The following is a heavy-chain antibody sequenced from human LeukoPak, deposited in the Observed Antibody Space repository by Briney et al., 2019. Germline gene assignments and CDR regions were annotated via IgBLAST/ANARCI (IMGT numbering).Heavy chain of an antibody. CDR3: AGLLNGGASHWFDP. V-gene: IGHV4-39*01. D-gene: IGHD7-27*01. Sequence: PSETLSLTCTVSGGSISSSSYFWGWIRQPPGKGLEWVGSMSYSGSTYYNPSLKSRVTLSVDTSKNQFSLKLSSVTAADTAVYYCAGLLNGGASHWFDPWGQGTLVTVSS. CDR2: MSYSGST. CDR1: GGSISSSSYF. J-gene: IGHJ5*02.